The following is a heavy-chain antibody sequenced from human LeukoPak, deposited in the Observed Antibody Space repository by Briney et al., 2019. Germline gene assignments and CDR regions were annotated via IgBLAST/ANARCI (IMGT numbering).Heavy chain of an antibody. Sequence: GSSVKVSCKASGGTFSSYAISWVRQAPGQGLEWVGGIIPIFGTANYAQKSQGRVTITTDESTSTAYMELSSLRSEDTAVYYCARRLTGENWFDPWGQGTLVTVSS. D-gene: IGHD7-27*01. CDR3: ARRLTGENWFDP. J-gene: IGHJ5*02. V-gene: IGHV1-69*05. CDR2: IIPIFGTA. CDR1: GGTFSSYA.